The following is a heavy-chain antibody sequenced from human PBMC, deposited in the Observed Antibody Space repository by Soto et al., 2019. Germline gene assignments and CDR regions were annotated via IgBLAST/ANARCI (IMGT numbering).Heavy chain of an antibody. CDR1: GFTFSSYS. Sequence: GSLRLSCAASGFTFSSYSMNWVRQAPGKGLEWVSYISSSSSTIYYADSVKGRFTISRDNAKNSLYLQMNSLRDEDTAVYYCARVISMDLLLHTAPGYWGQGTLVTVSS. D-gene: IGHD5-18*01. J-gene: IGHJ4*02. CDR2: ISSSSSTI. CDR3: ARVISMDLLLHTAPGY. V-gene: IGHV3-48*02.